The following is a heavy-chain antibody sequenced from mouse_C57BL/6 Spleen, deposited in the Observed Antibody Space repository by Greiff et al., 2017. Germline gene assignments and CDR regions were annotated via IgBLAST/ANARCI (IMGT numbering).Heavy chain of an antibody. Sequence: VQLQQSGPELVKPGASVKISCKASGYAFSSSWMNRVKQRPGKGLEWIGRIYPGDGDTNYNGKFKGKATLTADKSSSTAYMQLSSLTSEDSAVYFCALTAPFDYWGQGTTLTVSS. J-gene: IGHJ2*01. CDR2: IYPGDGDT. D-gene: IGHD4-1*01. CDR3: ALTAPFDY. CDR1: GYAFSSSW. V-gene: IGHV1-82*01.